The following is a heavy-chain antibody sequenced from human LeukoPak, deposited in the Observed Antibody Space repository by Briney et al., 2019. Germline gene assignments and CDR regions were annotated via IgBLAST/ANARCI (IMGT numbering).Heavy chain of an antibody. CDR3: ARDPGSPRGYFDL. J-gene: IGHJ2*01. D-gene: IGHD2-15*01. CDR1: GGSISSGDYY. V-gene: IGHV4-30-4*01. CDR2: IYYSGST. Sequence: SETLSLTCTVSGGSISSGDYYWSWIRQPPGKGLEWIGYIYYSGSTYYNPSLKSRVTISVDRSKKQFSLKLSSVTAADTAVYYCARDPGSPRGYFDLWGRGTLVTVSS.